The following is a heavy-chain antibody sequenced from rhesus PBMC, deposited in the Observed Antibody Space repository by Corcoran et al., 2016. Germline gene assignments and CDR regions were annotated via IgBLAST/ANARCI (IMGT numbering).Heavy chain of an antibody. Sequence: QVTLKESGPALGKPTQTLTLTCTFPGFSLSTSGMGVGWIRQPPRKTLEWLAHLYWNDDKYYSTSLKSRLTISKDTSKNQVVLTMTNMDPVDTATYYCARRGLEYYFDYWGQGVLVTVSS. CDR3: ARRGLEYYFDY. J-gene: IGHJ4*01. V-gene: IGHV2-1*01. CDR2: LYWNDDK. CDR1: GFSLSTSGMG.